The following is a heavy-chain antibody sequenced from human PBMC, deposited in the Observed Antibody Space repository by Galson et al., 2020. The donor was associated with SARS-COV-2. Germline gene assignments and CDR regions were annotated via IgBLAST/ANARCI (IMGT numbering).Heavy chain of an antibody. V-gene: IGHV4-34*01. J-gene: IGHJ4*02. CDR3: ARVPSGWLLLSFDY. D-gene: IGHD3-22*01. Sequence: KSRVTISVDTSKNQFSLKLSSVTTADTAVYYCARVPSGWLLLSFDYWGQGTLVTVSS.